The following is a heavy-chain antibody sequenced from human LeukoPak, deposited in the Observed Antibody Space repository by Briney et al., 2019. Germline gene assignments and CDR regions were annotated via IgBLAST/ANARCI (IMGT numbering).Heavy chain of an antibody. V-gene: IGHV4-38-2*02. CDR2: IYHSGST. D-gene: IGHD6-19*01. J-gene: IGHJ5*02. CDR1: GYSISSGYY. Sequence: PSETLSLTCTVSGYSISSGYYWAWIRQPPGKGLEWIGSIYHSGSTYYNPSLKGRVTISVDKSKNQFSLKLSSVTAADTAVYYGARAAVAARWFDPWGQGTLVTVSS. CDR3: ARAAVAARWFDP.